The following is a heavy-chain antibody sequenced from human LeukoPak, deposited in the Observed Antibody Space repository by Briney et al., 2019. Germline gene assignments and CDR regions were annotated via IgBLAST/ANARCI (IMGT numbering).Heavy chain of an antibody. CDR3: AVSNWMDL. V-gene: IGHV3-74*01. J-gene: IGHJ5*02. Sequence: GGSLRLSCAASGFTFSSYWMSWVRQAPGKGLVWVSCISFDGSDATYADSVKGRFTISRDNAKNTLHLQMDSLTVEDTAVYYCAVSNWMDLWGQGTLVTVSS. CDR2: ISFDGSDA. CDR1: GFTFSSYW.